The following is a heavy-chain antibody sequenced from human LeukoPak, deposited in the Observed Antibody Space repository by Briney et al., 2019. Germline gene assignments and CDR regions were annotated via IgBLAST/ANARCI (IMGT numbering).Heavy chain of an antibody. CDR1: GYIITSGYY. CDR2: IYHSGST. D-gene: IGHD2-15*01. J-gene: IGHJ4*02. Sequence: SETLSLTCAVSGYIITSGYYWGWIRQPPGKGLEWIGSIYHSGSTYYNPSLKTRVTISVDTSKNQFSLKLSSVTAADTAVYYCARDGPDIVVVAPLDYWGQGTLVTVSS. CDR3: ARDGPDIVVVAPLDY. V-gene: IGHV4-38-2*02.